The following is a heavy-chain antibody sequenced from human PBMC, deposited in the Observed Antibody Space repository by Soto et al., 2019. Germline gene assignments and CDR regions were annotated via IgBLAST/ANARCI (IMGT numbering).Heavy chain of an antibody. CDR3: AKTRRQWLVYFDY. CDR2: ISGSGGTT. Sequence: EVHLLESGGGLVQPGGSLRLSCAASGFTFSNYAIACVRQAPGKGLEWVSGISGSGGTTYYADSVKGRFNISRDNSKDTLHVQMNSLRAEDTAVYYCAKTRRQWLVYFDYWGQGALVTVSS. J-gene: IGHJ4*02. V-gene: IGHV3-23*01. D-gene: IGHD6-19*01. CDR1: GFTFSNYA.